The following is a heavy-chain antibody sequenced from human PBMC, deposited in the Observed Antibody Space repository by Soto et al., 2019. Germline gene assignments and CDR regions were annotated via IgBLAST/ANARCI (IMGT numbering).Heavy chain of an antibody. CDR2: IYYTGST. J-gene: IGHJ4*02. Sequence: SETLSLTCTVSGGSISAYYWNWVRQPPGKGLEWIGNIYYTGSTSYNPSLKSRVTISVDTSKNQFSLKLSSVTAADTAVYYCARPSVAVTWGTFDYWGQGTPVTVSS. CDR3: ARPSVAVTWGTFDY. D-gene: IGHD6-19*01. V-gene: IGHV4-59*01. CDR1: GGSISAYY.